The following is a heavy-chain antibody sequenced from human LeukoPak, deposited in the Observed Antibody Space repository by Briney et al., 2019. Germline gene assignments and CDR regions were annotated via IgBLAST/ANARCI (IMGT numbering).Heavy chain of an antibody. J-gene: IGHJ4*02. CDR1: GFTFSNYA. CDR2: FYPGGST. Sequence: PGGSLRLSCAASGFTFSNYAMTWVRQAPGKGLEWVSVFYPGGSTYYADSVKGRFTVSRDNSKNTLYLHMNSLRAEDTAVYYCARGYSTLDLDFWGQGTLVTVSS. V-gene: IGHV3-66*01. CDR3: ARGYSTLDLDF. D-gene: IGHD5-12*01.